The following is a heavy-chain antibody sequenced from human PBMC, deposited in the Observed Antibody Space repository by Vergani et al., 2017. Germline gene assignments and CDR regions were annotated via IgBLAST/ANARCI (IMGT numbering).Heavy chain of an antibody. Sequence: EVQLVESGGGLVQPGGSLRLSCAASGFTFSSYWMSWVRQAPGKGLEWVANIKQDGSEKYYVDSVKGRFTISRDNAKNSLYLQMNSLRAEDTAVYYCARDEGVRWELPPGIYYYYYYGMDVWGQGTTVTVSS. CDR2: IKQDGSEK. CDR1: GFTFSSYW. V-gene: IGHV3-7*01. CDR3: ARDEGVRWELPPGIYYYYYYGMDV. D-gene: IGHD1-26*01. J-gene: IGHJ6*02.